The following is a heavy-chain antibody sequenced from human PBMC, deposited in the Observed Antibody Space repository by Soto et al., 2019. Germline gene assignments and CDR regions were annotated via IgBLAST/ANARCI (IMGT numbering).Heavy chain of an antibody. CDR3: ARDSARAVDTAMVRRHYGMDV. V-gene: IGHV1-3*01. CDR2: INAGNGNT. CDR1: GYTFTSYA. D-gene: IGHD5-18*01. Sequence: LVKVSCKASGYTFTSYAMHWVRQTPGQRLEWMGWINAGNGNTKYSQKFQGRVTITRDTSASTAYMELSSLRSEDTAVYYCARDSARAVDTAMVRRHYGMDVWGQGTTVTVSS. J-gene: IGHJ6*02.